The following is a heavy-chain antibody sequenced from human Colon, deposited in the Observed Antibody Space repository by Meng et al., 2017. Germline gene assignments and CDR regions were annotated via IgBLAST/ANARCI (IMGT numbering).Heavy chain of an antibody. Sequence: GSLRLSCTVSGGSISSSSYYWGWIRQPPGKGLEWIGSIYYSGGTYYNPALKRRVTISVDTSKNQFSLKLSPVDAADTAVYYCAGESPSRYSGSYEWGQGPLVTAS. CDR3: AGESPSRYSGSYE. J-gene: IGHJ1*01. CDR2: IYYSGGT. CDR1: GGSISSSSYY. D-gene: IGHD1-26*01. V-gene: IGHV4-39*07.